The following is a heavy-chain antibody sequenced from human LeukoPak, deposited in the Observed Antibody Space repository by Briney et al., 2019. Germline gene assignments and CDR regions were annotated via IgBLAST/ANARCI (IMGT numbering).Heavy chain of an antibody. Sequence: SETLSLPCTVSGVSVSSGSYYWSWIRQPRGKGLEWIGYIYYSGSTNYNPSLKSRVTISVDTSKNQFSLKLSSVTAADTAVYYCARAGNIVGNWGQGTLVTVSS. J-gene: IGHJ4*02. CDR3: ARAGNIVGN. V-gene: IGHV4-61*01. CDR1: GVSVSSGSYY. CDR2: IYYSGST. D-gene: IGHD1-26*01.